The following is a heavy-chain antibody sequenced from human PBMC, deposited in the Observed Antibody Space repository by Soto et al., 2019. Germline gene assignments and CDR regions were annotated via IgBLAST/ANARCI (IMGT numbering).Heavy chain of an antibody. J-gene: IGHJ4*02. CDR3: AKESSSGTTLDY. D-gene: IGHD6-19*01. CDR1: GFTFSSYA. V-gene: IGHV3-23*01. Sequence: EVQLLESGGGLVQPGGSLRLSCAASGFTFSSYAMSWVRQAPGKGLEWVSTIGSGGSTYYADSVKGQFTISRDNSKNTLYLQMNSLRAEDTAIYYCAKESSSGTTLDYWGQGTLVTVSS. CDR2: IGSGGST.